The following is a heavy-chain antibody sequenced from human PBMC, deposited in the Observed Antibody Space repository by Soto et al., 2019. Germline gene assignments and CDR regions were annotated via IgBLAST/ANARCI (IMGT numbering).Heavy chain of an antibody. V-gene: IGHV1-69*02. J-gene: IGHJ4*02. CDR2: FIPILGIA. Sequence: SVKVSCKTSGYSFTDYKLHWVRQAPGQGLEWMGRFIPILGIANYAQKFQGRVTITADKSTSTAYMELNSLRSEDTAVYYCARPGGNSYYFDYWGQGTLVTVS. CDR1: GYSFTDYK. D-gene: IGHD2-21*02. CDR3: ARPGGNSYYFDY.